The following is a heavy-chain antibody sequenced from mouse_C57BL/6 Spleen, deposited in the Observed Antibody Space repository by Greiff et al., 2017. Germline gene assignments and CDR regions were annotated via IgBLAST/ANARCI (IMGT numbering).Heavy chain of an antibody. J-gene: IGHJ1*03. CDR3: ARNPHYYGSSYGYFDV. V-gene: IGHV1-59*01. Sequence: QVQLKQPGAELVRPGTSVKLSCKASGYTFTSYWMHWVKQRPGQGLEWIGVIDPSDSYTNYNQKFKGKATLTVDTSSSTAYMQLSSLTSEDSAVYYCARNPHYYGSSYGYFDVWGTGTTVTVSS. CDR1: GYTFTSYW. D-gene: IGHD1-1*01. CDR2: IDPSDSYT.